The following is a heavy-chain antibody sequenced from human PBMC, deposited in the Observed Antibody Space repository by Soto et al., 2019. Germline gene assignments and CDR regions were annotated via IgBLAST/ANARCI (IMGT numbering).Heavy chain of an antibody. D-gene: IGHD2-21*01. V-gene: IGHV5-10-1*01. CDR2: IDLGNSHS. CDR1: GYSFTSNW. CDR3: ERHAFGDDGWHYFDY. J-gene: IGHJ4*02. Sequence: GESLKISCKASGYSFTSNWITWVRQMPGKGLEWMGKIDLGNSHSTYSPSFQGHVTISADKSINTAYLQWNSLMASDTAMYYCERHAFGDDGWHYFDYSGQGPLVTV.